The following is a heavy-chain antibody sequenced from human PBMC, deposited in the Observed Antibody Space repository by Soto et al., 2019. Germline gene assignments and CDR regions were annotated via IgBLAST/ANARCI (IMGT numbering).Heavy chain of an antibody. Sequence: QVQLVQSGAEVKKPGSSVKVSCKASGGTFSSYAISWVRQAPGQGLEWMGGIIPIFGTANYAQKFQGRVTITADESTSEAYMELSSPRSEDRAVYYCARERGRNYDYVWGSSYGMDVWGQGTTVTVSS. CDR1: GGTFSSYA. CDR3: ARERGRNYDYVWGSSYGMDV. V-gene: IGHV1-69*01. D-gene: IGHD3-16*01. J-gene: IGHJ6*02. CDR2: IIPIFGTA.